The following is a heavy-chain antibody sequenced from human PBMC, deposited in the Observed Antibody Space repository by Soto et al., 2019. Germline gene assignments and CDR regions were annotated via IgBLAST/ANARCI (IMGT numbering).Heavy chain of an antibody. V-gene: IGHV4-59*08. J-gene: IGHJ4*02. D-gene: IGHD6-19*01. CDR3: ARQKYSSGGLYFDY. Sequence: PSETLSLTCTFSGGSISSYYWSWIRQPPGKGLEWIGYIHYSGSTNYNPSLNSRVTISVDTSKNQFSLKLSSVTAADTAVYYCARQKYSSGGLYFDYWGQGTLVTVSS. CDR2: IHYSGST. CDR1: GGSISSYY.